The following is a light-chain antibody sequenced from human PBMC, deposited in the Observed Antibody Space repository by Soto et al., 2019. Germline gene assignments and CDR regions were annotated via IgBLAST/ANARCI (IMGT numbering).Light chain of an antibody. J-gene: IGKJ2*01. V-gene: IGKV3-15*01. Sequence: EMVMTQSPATLSVSPGERATLSCRASQNLSRNLAWYQQQPGQAPRLLIYGASTRATGIPARFSGSGSGTDLTPTISSLQSEDFAVYYCQQYDNWPHTFGQGTKLEIK. CDR1: QNLSRN. CDR2: GAS. CDR3: QQYDNWPHT.